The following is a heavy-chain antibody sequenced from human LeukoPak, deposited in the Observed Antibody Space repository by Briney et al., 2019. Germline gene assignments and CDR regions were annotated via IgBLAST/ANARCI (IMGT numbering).Heavy chain of an antibody. Sequence: SGTLSLTCTVAGDSISSSTSYWAWIRQSPGKGLEWIGSLYYSGSTYYNPSLKSRLTISIDTSKNQFSLRLRSVTAADTAVYFCARLSWPGRGSRFDPWGQGTLVTVSS. V-gene: IGHV4-39*07. D-gene: IGHD3-10*01. J-gene: IGHJ5*02. CDR1: GDSISSSTSY. CDR2: LYYSGST. CDR3: ARLSWPGRGSRFDP.